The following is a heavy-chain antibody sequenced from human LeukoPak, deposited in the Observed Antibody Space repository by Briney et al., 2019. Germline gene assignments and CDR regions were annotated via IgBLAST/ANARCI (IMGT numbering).Heavy chain of an antibody. CDR1: GFTFSSYG. V-gene: IGHV3-33*01. J-gene: IGHJ4*02. CDR3: ARDLAAAGTDFDY. CDR2: IWYDGSNK. Sequence: GGSLRLSCAASGFTFSSYGMHWVRQAPGKGLEWVAVIWYDGSNKYYADSVKGRFTISRDNSKNMLYLQMNSLRAEDTAVYYCARDLAAAGTDFDYWGQGTLVTVSS. D-gene: IGHD6-13*01.